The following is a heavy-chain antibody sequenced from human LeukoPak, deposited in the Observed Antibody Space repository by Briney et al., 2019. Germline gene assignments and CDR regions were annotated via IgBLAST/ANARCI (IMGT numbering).Heavy chain of an antibody. V-gene: IGHV1-18*01. Sequence: GASVKVSCKASGYTFTSYVISWVRQAPGQGLEWMGWISAYNGNTNYAQKLQGRVTMTTDTSTSTAYMELRSLRSDDTAVYYCARGGYSYGLLEYYYYGMDVWGQGTTVTVSS. CDR2: ISAYNGNT. CDR3: ARGGYSYGLLEYYYYGMDV. J-gene: IGHJ6*02. D-gene: IGHD5-18*01. CDR1: GYTFTSYV.